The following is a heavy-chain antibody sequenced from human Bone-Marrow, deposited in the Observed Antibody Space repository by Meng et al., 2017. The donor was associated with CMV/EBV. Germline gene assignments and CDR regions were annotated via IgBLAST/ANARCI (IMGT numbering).Heavy chain of an antibody. CDR3: ARGSSGWYWYYFDY. V-gene: IGHV1-18*01. Sequence: GESLKISCAASGFTFSSYWMSWVRQAPGQGLEWMGWISAYNGNTNYAQKLQGRVTMTTDTSTSTAYMELRSLRSDDTAVYYCARGSSGWYWYYFDYWGQGTLVTVSS. CDR1: GFTFSSYW. D-gene: IGHD6-19*01. J-gene: IGHJ4*02. CDR2: ISAYNGNT.